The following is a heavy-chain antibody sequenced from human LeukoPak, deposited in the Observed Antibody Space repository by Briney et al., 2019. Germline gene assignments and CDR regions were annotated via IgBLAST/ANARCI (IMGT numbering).Heavy chain of an antibody. CDR2: ISSRSSYK. Sequence: GGSLRLSCAASGFTFSRYSMNWVRQAPGKGLEWVSAISSRSSYKYYADSVKGRFTVSRDNAKNSLYLEMNSLRVDDTAVYYCAREGTMISSFDYWGQGTLVTVSS. CDR1: GFTFSRYS. V-gene: IGHV3-21*06. J-gene: IGHJ4*02. CDR3: AREGTMISSFDY. D-gene: IGHD3-22*01.